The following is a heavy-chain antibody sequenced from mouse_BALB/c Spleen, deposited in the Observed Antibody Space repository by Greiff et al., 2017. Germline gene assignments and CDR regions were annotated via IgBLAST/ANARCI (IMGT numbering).Heavy chain of an antibody. CDR2: ISSGGST. J-gene: IGHJ1*01. V-gene: IGHV5-6-5*01. Sequence: EVKLVESGGGLVKPGGSLKLSCAASGFTFSSYAMSWVRQTPEKRLEWVASISSGGSTYYPDSVKGRFTISRDNARNILYLQMSSLRSEDTAMYYCAREGYDYDGGGYWYFDVWGAGTTVTVSS. CDR3: AREGYDYDGGGYWYFDV. D-gene: IGHD2-4*01. CDR1: GFTFSSYA.